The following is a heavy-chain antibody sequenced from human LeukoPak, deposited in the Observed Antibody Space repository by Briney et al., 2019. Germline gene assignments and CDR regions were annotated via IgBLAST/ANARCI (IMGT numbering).Heavy chain of an antibody. V-gene: IGHV3-33*01. CDR2: IWYDGRNT. Sequence: PGRSLRLSCAASGFTFINYGMYWVRQAPGKGLEWVAVIWYDGRNTYYADSVKGRVTISRDNSKNTLYLQMISLRVEDTAVYYCARDRSSVYMDVWGQGTTVTVS. CDR3: ARDRSSVYMDV. D-gene: IGHD3-16*02. CDR1: GFTFINYG. J-gene: IGHJ6*02.